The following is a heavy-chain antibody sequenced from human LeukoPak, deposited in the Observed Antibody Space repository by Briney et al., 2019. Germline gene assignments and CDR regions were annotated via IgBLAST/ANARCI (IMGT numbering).Heavy chain of an antibody. D-gene: IGHD3-10*01. Sequence: GGSLRLSCAASGFTFSSFQMNWVRQAPGKGLEWVSYINSRVTTMFYADSVKGRFTISRGNARNSLYLQMNSLRAEDTAVYYCGRDNSGLPDYWGQGTLVTVSS. CDR1: GFTFSSFQ. CDR3: GRDNSGLPDY. V-gene: IGHV3-48*03. J-gene: IGHJ4*02. CDR2: INSRVTTM.